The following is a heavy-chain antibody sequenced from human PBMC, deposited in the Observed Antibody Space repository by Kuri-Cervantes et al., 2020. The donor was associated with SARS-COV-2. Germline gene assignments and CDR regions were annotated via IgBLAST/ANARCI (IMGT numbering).Heavy chain of an antibody. CDR3: ARGSSSTYFDY. CDR2: ISSSSSYI. J-gene: IGHJ4*02. Sequence: GESLKISCAASGFTFSSYWMSWVRQAPGKGLEWVSSISSSSSYIYYADSVKGRFTISRDNAKNSLYLQMNSLRAEDTAVYYCARGSSSTYFDYWGQGTLVTDSS. D-gene: IGHD6-6*01. CDR1: GFTFSSYW. V-gene: IGHV3-21*01.